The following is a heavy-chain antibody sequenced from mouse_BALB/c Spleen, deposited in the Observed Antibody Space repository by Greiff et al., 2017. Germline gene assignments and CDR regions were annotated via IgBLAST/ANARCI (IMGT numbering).Heavy chain of an antibody. D-gene: IGHD2-4*01. Sequence: QVQLQQSGPELVKPGASVRISCKASGYTFTRYYIHWVKQRPGQGLEWIGWIYPGNVNTKYNEKFKGKATLTADKSSSTAYMQLSSLTSEDSAVYFCARGGSTMITPYAMDYWGQGTSVTVSS. CDR2: IYPGNVNT. CDR3: ARGGSTMITPYAMDY. V-gene: IGHV1S56*01. CDR1: GYTFTRYY. J-gene: IGHJ4*01.